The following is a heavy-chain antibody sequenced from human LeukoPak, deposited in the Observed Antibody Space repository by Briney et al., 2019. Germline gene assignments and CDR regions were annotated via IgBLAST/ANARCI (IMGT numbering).Heavy chain of an antibody. J-gene: IGHJ4*02. CDR2: IYYSGST. CDR1: GGSISSYY. V-gene: IGHV4-59*12. Sequence: SETLSLTCTVSGGSISSYYWSWIRQPPGKGLEWIGYIYYSGSTNYNPSLKSRVTMSIHTSKNQFSLKLSSVTAADTALYFCARDRNIVIVPADIPFDYWGQGILVTVSS. CDR3: ARDRNIVIVPADIPFDY. D-gene: IGHD2-2*01.